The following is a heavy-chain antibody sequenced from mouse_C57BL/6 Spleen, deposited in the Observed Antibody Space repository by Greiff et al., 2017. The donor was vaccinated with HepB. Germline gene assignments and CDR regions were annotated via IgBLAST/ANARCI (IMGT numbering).Heavy chain of an antibody. J-gene: IGHJ1*03. D-gene: IGHD2-12*01. CDR2: IDPETGGT. CDR3: TGRGPYSDSYV. CDR1: GYTFTDYA. Sequence: VQLQESGAELVRPGASVTLSCKASGYTFTDYAMNWVKQTPVHGLEWIGAIDPETGGTAYNQKFKGKAILTADKSSSTAYMELRSLTSEDSAVYYCTGRGPYSDSYVWGTGTTGTVAS. V-gene: IGHV1-15*01.